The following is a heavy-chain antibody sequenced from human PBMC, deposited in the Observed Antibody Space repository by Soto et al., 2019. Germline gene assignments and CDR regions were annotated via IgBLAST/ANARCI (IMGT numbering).Heavy chain of an antibody. J-gene: IGHJ6*02. CDR2: VKPDGSES. Sequence: EVQLMESGGDLVQPGGSLRLSCAASGFTFNDHWMTWVCQAPGKGLEWVASVKPDGSESYYVESAEGRFTISRDNAKNSVYLQMNSLRVEDTAVYYCARGHYGMDVWGQGTTVTVSS. CDR1: GFTFNDHW. V-gene: IGHV3-7*01. CDR3: ARGHYGMDV.